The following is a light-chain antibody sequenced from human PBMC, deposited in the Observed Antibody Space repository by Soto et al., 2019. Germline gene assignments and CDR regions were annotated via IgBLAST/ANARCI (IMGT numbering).Light chain of an antibody. CDR2: GAS. CDR1: QSVSSSY. V-gene: IGKV3-20*01. Sequence: EIVLTQSPGTLSLSPGERATLSCRVSQSVSSSYLAWYQQKPGQAPRLLIYGASSRATGIPDRFSGSGSGTDFTLNISRLEPEDCAVYYCQQYGSSRTFGQGTKVEIK. CDR3: QQYGSSRT. J-gene: IGKJ1*01.